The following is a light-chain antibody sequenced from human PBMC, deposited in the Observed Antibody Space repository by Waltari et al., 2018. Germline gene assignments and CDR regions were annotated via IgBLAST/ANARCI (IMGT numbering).Light chain of an antibody. V-gene: IGLV2-23*01. CDR2: QGT. J-gene: IGLJ3*02. CDR1: NNDVGTYDL. CDR3: CSSAGTWL. Sequence: QSALTQPASMSASPGQSITISCTATNNDVGTYDLVSWYQQHPGRAPKLLIFQGTKRPSEVSGRFSGSKFADTASLTISGLQPEDEADYYCCSSAGTWLFGGGTKVTVL.